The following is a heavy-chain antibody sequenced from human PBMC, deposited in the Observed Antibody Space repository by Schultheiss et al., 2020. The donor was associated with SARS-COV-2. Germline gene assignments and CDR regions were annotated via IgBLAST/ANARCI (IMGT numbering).Heavy chain of an antibody. CDR1: GFTFSSYA. CDR2: ISYDGSNK. V-gene: IGHV3-30*04. D-gene: IGHD6-19*01. CDR3: AKDYVAVALYYFDY. Sequence: GGSLRLSCAASGFTFSSYAMHWVRQAPGKGLEWVAVISYDGSNKYYADSVKGRFTISRDNARNSLYLQMNSLRAEDTALYYCAKDYVAVALYYFDYWGQGTLVTVSS. J-gene: IGHJ4*02.